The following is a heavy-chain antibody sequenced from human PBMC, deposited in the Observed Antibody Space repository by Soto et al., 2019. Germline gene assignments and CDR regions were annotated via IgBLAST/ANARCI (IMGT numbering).Heavy chain of an antibody. D-gene: IGHD3-16*02. J-gene: IGHJ4*02. Sequence: EVQLLESGGGLVQPGGSLRLSCAASGFTYDSYAMSWVRQAPGKGLEWVSGINSGGTVAHYADSVKGRFAISRDNSKNTLSLKMNSLRADDTGLYYCAISTGGFGGLFVVPSDYWGQGTLVTVSS. CDR2: INSGGTVA. CDR1: GFTYDSYA. V-gene: IGHV3-23*05. CDR3: AISTGGFGGLFVVPSDY.